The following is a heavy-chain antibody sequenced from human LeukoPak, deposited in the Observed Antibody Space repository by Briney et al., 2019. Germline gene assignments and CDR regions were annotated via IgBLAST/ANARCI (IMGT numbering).Heavy chain of an antibody. CDR3: ARKGWAARTLDY. J-gene: IGHJ4*02. Sequence: SETLSLTCTVSGGSISSYYWSWIRQPPGKGLEWIGYIYYSGSTNYNPSLKSRVTISVDTSKNQFSLKLSSVAAADTAVYYCARKGWAARTLDYWGQGTLVTVSS. CDR2: IYYSGST. D-gene: IGHD6-6*01. V-gene: IGHV4-59*01. CDR1: GGSISSYY.